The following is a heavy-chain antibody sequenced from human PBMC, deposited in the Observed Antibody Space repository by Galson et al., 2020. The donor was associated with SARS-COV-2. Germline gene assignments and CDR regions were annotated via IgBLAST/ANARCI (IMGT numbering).Heavy chain of an antibody. CDR2: INPNSGGT. CDR1: GYTFTGYH. D-gene: IGHD3-22*01. Sequence: ASVQVSCKASGYTFTGYHMHWVRQAPGQGLEWMGWINPNSGGTNYAQKFQGRVTMTRDTSISTAYMELSRLRSDDTAVYYCARGHYYDSSGYLDAFDIWGQGTMVTVSS. V-gene: IGHV1-2*02. J-gene: IGHJ3*02. CDR3: ARGHYYDSSGYLDAFDI.